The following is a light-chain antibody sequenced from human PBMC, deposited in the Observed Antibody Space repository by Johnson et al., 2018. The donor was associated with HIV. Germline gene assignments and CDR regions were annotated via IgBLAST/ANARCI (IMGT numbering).Light chain of an antibody. Sequence: QSVLTQPPSVSAAPGQKVTISCSGSSSNIGNNYVSWYQQLPGTAPKLLIYENNKRPSGIPDRFSGSKSGTSATLGITGLQTGDEADYYCGTWDSSLSVLYVFGAATKVAVL. CDR1: SSNIGNNY. V-gene: IGLV1-51*01. J-gene: IGLJ1*01. CDR3: GTWDSSLSVLYV. CDR2: ENN.